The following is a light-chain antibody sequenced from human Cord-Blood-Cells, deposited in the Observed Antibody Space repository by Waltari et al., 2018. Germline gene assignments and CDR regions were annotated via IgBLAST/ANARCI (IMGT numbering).Light chain of an antibody. Sequence: QTVVTQEPSFSVSPGGTVPLAWCLSLGLFSPMYSPSWYQQTPGQAPRTLIYSTNTRSSGVPDRFSGSILGNKAALTITGAQADDESDYYCVLYMGSGISVFGGGTKLTVL. CDR2: STN. V-gene: IGLV8-61*01. CDR1: LGLFSPMYS. J-gene: IGLJ3*02. CDR3: VLYMGSGISV.